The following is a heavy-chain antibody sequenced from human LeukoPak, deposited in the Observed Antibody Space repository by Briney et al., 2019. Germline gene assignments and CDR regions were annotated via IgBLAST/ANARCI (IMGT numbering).Heavy chain of an antibody. V-gene: IGHV1-69*06. CDR3: AREDTAMVNLDY. CDR2: IIPIFGTA. D-gene: IGHD5-18*01. Sequence: ASVKVSCKASGGTFSSYAISWVRQAPGQGLEWMGGIIPIFGTANYAQKFQGRVTITADKSTSTAYMELSSLRSEDTAVYYCAREDTAMVNLDYWGQGTLVTVSS. CDR1: GGTFSSYA. J-gene: IGHJ4*02.